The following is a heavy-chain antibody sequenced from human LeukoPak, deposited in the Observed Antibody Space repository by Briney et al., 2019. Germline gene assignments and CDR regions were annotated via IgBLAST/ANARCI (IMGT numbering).Heavy chain of an antibody. CDR2: IYYSGST. CDR3: ARKNPAYCGGDCYSYAFDI. CDR1: GGSISSYY. D-gene: IGHD2-21*01. Sequence: PSETLSLTCTVSGGSISSYYWSWVRQPPGKGLEWIGYIYYSGSTNYNPSLKSRVTISVDTSKSQFSLKLSSVTAADTAVYYCARKNPAYCGGDCYSYAFDIWGQGTMVTVSS. J-gene: IGHJ3*02. V-gene: IGHV4-59*01.